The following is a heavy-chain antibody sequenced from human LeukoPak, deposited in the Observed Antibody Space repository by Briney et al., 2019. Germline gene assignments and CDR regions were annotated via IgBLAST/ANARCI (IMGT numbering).Heavy chain of an antibody. CDR1: GFTFTSYW. CDR2: MKQDGSEI. J-gene: IGHJ4*02. Sequence: GGSLRLSCAASGFTFTSYWMHWMRLAPGKGLEWVANMKQDGSEIYYVDSVKGRFTISSDNAKKSLYLQMNSLRVEDTAVYYCVLGSGWHDSHWGQGTLVTVSS. CDR3: VLGSGWHDSH. D-gene: IGHD6-19*01. V-gene: IGHV3-7*03.